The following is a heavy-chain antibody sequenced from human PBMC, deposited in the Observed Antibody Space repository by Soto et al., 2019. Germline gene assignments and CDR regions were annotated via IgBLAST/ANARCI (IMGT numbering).Heavy chain of an antibody. V-gene: IGHV4-31*03. D-gene: IGHD3-10*01. CDR2: IFYSGGT. CDR1: GDSISSGINY. J-gene: IGHJ4*02. CDR3: ARASWSFYYFDC. Sequence: QVQLQESGPGLVKPSQTLSLTCTVSGDSISSGINYWSWIRQHPGKCLEWMAYIFYSGGTYYNPSLKSRVTISVDTSKNQFSLNLSSVTAADTAVYYCARASWSFYYFDCWGQGTLVTVSS.